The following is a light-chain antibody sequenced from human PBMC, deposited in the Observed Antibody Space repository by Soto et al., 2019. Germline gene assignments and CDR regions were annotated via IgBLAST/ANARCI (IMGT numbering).Light chain of an antibody. V-gene: IGLV1-40*01. CDR1: SSNIGAGYD. CDR2: GNS. J-gene: IGLJ1*01. CDR3: QSYDSSLSGRV. Sequence: QSVLTQPPSVSGAPGQRVTISCTGSSSNIGAGYDVHWYQQLPGTAPKLLIYGNSNRPSGVPDRFSGSKSGTSASLAITGLLAEDEADYYCQSYDSSLSGRVFGSGTKLIVL.